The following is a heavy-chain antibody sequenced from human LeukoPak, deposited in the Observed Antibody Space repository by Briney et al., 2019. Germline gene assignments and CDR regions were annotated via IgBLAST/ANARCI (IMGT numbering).Heavy chain of an antibody. CDR1: GFTFSSYA. Sequence: GGSLRLSCAASGFTFSSYAMSWVRQTPGKGLEWVSAISGSGGSTYYADSVKGRFTISRDNSKNTLYLQMNSLKTEDTAVYYCARHSDKYCSGANCYVYNYHGLDVWGQGTTVTVSS. D-gene: IGHD2-15*01. J-gene: IGHJ6*02. CDR3: ARHSDKYCSGANCYVYNYHGLDV. CDR2: ISGSGGST. V-gene: IGHV3-23*01.